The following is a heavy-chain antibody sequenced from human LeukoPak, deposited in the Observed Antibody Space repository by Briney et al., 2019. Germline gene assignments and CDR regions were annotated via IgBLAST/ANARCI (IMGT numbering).Heavy chain of an antibody. CDR2: ISAYNGNT. D-gene: IGHD6-19*01. CDR1: GYTFTSYG. Sequence: ASVKVSCKASGYTFTSYGISWVRQAPGQGLEWMGWISAYNGNTNYAQKLQGRVTMTTDTSTSTAYMELRSLRSDDTAVYYCARDGIAVEIPYYYYYGMDVWGQGTTVTVSS. V-gene: IGHV1-18*01. CDR3: ARDGIAVEIPYYYYYGMDV. J-gene: IGHJ6*02.